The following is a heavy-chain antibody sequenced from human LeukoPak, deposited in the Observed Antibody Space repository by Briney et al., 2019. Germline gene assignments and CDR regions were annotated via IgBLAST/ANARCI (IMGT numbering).Heavy chain of an antibody. Sequence: SETLSLTCAVYSGSFSGYYWSWIRQPPGKGLEWIGEIYHSGSTNYNPSLKSRVTISVDKSKNQFSLKLSSVTAADTAVYYCARVSGWADYWGQGTLVTVSS. CDR2: IYHSGST. J-gene: IGHJ4*02. CDR3: ARVSGWADY. D-gene: IGHD6-19*01. CDR1: SGSFSGYY. V-gene: IGHV4-34*01.